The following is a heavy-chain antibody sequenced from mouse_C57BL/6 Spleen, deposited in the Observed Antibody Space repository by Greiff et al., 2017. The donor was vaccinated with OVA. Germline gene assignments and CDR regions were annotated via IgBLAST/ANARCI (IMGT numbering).Heavy chain of an antibody. Sequence: VQLQQSGAELVKPGASVKISCKASGYAFSSYWLNWVKQRPGKGLEWIGQIYPGDGDTNSNGKFKGKATLTADKSSSTAYMQLSSLTSEDSAVYFCARRGGDGYYGDLDYWGQGTTRTVSS. CDR2: IYPGDGDT. V-gene: IGHV1-80*01. CDR1: GYAFSSYW. D-gene: IGHD2-3*01. CDR3: ARRGGDGYYGDLDY. J-gene: IGHJ2*01.